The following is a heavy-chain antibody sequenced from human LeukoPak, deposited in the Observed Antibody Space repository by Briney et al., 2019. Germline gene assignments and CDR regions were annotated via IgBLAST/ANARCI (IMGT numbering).Heavy chain of an antibody. Sequence: SVKVSCKAYGGSFSSRSITWVRQAPGQGLESMGGIIPILVTPNYAQKFQGRGTTTTDESTTTAYMELTSLRSEDTAVYYCARSPLAHSGTYSEEWGQGTLVTVSS. J-gene: IGHJ4*02. CDR3: ARSPLAHSGTYSEE. D-gene: IGHD1-26*01. CDR1: GGSFSSRS. V-gene: IGHV1-69*16. CDR2: IIPILVTP.